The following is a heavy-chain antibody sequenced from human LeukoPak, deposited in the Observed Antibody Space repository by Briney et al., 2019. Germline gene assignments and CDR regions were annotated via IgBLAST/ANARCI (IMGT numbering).Heavy chain of an antibody. D-gene: IGHD5/OR15-5a*01. CDR2: IGLAGDT. Sequence: GGSLRLSCAASGFTFSSYDMHWVRQAPGRGLEWDSAIGLAGDTYYPDSVKGRFTISRENAKNSMHLQMSSLKDGDTAVYYCIRGGIQVSGIDAFDIWGQGTVVTVSS. CDR3: IRGGIQVSGIDAFDI. CDR1: GFTFSSYD. V-gene: IGHV3-13*01. J-gene: IGHJ3*02.